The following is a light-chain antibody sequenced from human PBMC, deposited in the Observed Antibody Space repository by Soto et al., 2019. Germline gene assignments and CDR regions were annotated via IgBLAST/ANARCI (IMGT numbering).Light chain of an antibody. Sequence: EIVMTQSPATLSVSPGERATLSCRASQSVSSNLAWYQQKPGQAPRLLIYGASTRATGIPARFSGSGSGTDFTLTITSLEPEDFAVYFCHQRYNWPRVTFGQGTRLE. CDR3: HQRYNWPRVT. CDR1: QSVSSN. J-gene: IGKJ5*01. CDR2: GAS. V-gene: IGKV3D-15*01.